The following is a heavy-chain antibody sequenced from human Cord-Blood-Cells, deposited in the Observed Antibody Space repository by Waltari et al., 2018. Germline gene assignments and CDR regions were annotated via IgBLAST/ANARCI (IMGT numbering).Heavy chain of an antibody. V-gene: IGHV3-30*02. Sequence: QVQLVESGGGVVQPGGSLRLSCAASGFTFSSYGMHWVRQAPGKGLGGVAFIRYDGSNKYYADSVKGRFTISRDNSKNTLYLQMNSLRAEDTAVYYCAKGLQYYYGMDVWGQGTTVTVSS. J-gene: IGHJ6*02. CDR2: IRYDGSNK. CDR3: AKGLQYYYGMDV. CDR1: GFTFSSYG.